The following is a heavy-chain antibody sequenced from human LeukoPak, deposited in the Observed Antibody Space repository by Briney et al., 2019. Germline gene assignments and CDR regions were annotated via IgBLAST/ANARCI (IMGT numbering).Heavy chain of an antibody. CDR1: GYTFTSYG. CDR3: ARGLGYSSSWPFDY. CDR2: ISAYNGNT. J-gene: IGHJ4*02. V-gene: IGHV1-18*03. Sequence: ASVKVSCKASGYTFTSYGISWVRQAPGQGLEWMGWISAYNGNTNYAQEFQGRVTITRDTSASTAYMELSSLRSEDMAVYYCARGLGYSSSWPFDYWGQGTLVTVSS. D-gene: IGHD6-13*01.